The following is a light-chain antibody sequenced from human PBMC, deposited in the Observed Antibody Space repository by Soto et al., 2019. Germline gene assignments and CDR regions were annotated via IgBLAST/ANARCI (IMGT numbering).Light chain of an antibody. CDR3: TSYAGINVLYI. V-gene: IGLV2-8*01. J-gene: IGLJ1*01. Sequence: QSALTQPPSASGSPGQSVTISCTGTSSDVGAYDCVSWYQQHPGKAPKLIMYEVSKRPSGVPDRFSGSKSGNTASLTVSGLQPEDEADYYCTSYAGINVLYIFGTGTKVTVL. CDR2: EVS. CDR1: SSDVGAYDC.